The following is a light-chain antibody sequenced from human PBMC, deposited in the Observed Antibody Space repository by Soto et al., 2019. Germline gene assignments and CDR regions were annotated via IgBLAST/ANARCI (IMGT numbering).Light chain of an antibody. CDR2: EVT. CDR1: SSDVGGYKF. Sequence: QSVLTQPASVSGSPGQSITISCTGSSSDVGGYKFVSWYQQHPGKAPKLIIFEVTSRPSGVSNRFSGSKSGNTASLTISGLQAEDEADYYCSSYTSSASLVFGTGTKVT. V-gene: IGLV2-14*01. CDR3: SSYTSSASLV. J-gene: IGLJ1*01.